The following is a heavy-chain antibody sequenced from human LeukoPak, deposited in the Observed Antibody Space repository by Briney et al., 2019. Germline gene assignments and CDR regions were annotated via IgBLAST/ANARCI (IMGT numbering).Heavy chain of an antibody. CDR3: AAFPPLNDDAFDI. Sequence: PSETLSLTCTVSGGSISSGGYYWSWIRQHPGKGLEWIGYIYHSGSTYYNPSLKSRVTISVDTSKNQFSLTLSSVTAADTAVYYCAAFPPLNDDAFDIWGQGTMVTVSS. J-gene: IGHJ3*02. CDR2: IYHSGST. CDR1: GGSISSGGYY. V-gene: IGHV4-31*03. D-gene: IGHD1-1*01.